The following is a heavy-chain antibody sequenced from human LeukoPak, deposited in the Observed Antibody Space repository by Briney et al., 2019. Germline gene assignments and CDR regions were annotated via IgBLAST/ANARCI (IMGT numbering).Heavy chain of an antibody. Sequence: GGSLRLSCAASGFTFSSYWMHWVRQAPGKGLVWVSRINSDGSSTSYADSVKGRFTISRDNAKNSLYLQMNSLRAEDTAVYYCARVGNYEGYFDYWGQGTLVTVSS. CDR1: GFTFSSYW. CDR2: INSDGSST. D-gene: IGHD1-7*01. J-gene: IGHJ4*02. V-gene: IGHV3-74*01. CDR3: ARVGNYEGYFDY.